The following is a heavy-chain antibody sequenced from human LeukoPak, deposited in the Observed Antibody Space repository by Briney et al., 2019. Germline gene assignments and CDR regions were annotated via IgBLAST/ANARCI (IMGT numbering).Heavy chain of an antibody. CDR2: INPSGGST. CDR1: GDTFTSHY. J-gene: IGHJ4*02. Sequence: ASVKVSCKASGDTFTSHYMHWVRQAPGQGLEWMGIINPSGGSTSSAQKFQGRVTMTRDTSTSTVYMELSSLRSEDTAVYYCARNKGVVVVTKDYYFDYWGQGTLVTVSS. CDR3: ARNKGVVVVTKDYYFDY. V-gene: IGHV1-46*01. D-gene: IGHD3-22*01.